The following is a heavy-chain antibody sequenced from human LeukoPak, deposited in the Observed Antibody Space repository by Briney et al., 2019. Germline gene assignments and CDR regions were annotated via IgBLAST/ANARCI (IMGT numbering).Heavy chain of an antibody. D-gene: IGHD3-3*01. CDR1: GGSISSYC. Sequence: SETLSLTCTVSGGSISSYCWSWIRQPPGKGLEWIGYIYYSGSTNYNPSLKSRVTISVDTSKNQLSLKLSSVTAADTAVYYCARVAEGVVTGTYYFDYWGQGTLVTVSS. CDR3: ARVAEGVVTGTYYFDY. V-gene: IGHV4-59*01. J-gene: IGHJ4*02. CDR2: IYYSGST.